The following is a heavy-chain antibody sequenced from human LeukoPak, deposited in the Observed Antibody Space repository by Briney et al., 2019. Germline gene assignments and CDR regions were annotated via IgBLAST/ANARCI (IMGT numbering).Heavy chain of an antibody. J-gene: IGHJ5*02. Sequence: ASVKVSCKASGYTFTGYYMHWVRQAPGQGLEWMGRINPNSGGTNYAQKFQGRVTMTRDTSISTAYMELSRLRSDDTAVYYCARVGPRYCSGGSCPRLNWFDPWGQGTLVTVSS. CDR1: GYTFTGYY. CDR3: ARVGPRYCSGGSCPRLNWFDP. V-gene: IGHV1-2*06. D-gene: IGHD2-15*01. CDR2: INPNSGGT.